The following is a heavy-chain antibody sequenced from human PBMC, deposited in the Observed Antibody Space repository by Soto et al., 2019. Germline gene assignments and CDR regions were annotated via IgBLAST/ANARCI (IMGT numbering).Heavy chain of an antibody. CDR3: AKGGRQWLVTSDFNY. CDR1: GFTFSDYA. Sequence: VQLVESGGGVVQPGRCLRLSCAASGFTFSDYAIEWVRQAPGKGLEWVAVVSHDGRNTHYADSVKGRFTISRDSSKNTVSLEMTSLRAEDTAVYYCAKGGRQWLVTSDFNYWGQGALVTVSS. CDR2: VSHDGRNT. J-gene: IGHJ4*02. D-gene: IGHD6-19*01. V-gene: IGHV3-30*18.